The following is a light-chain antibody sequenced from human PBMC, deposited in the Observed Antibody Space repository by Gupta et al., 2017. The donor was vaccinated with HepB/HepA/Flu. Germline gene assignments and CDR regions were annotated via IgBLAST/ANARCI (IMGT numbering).Light chain of an antibody. CDR1: SSDVGGYNS. CDR2: DVT. CDR3: SSFTRSTSTLVL. V-gene: IGLV2-14*03. Sequence: QSALTQPASVSGSPGQSITISSTGTSSDVGGYNSVSWYQQYPGKAPKLLIYDVTARPSGISTRFSASKSGNTASLTVSGLQTEDEADYFCSSFTRSTSTLVLFGGGTKVTVL. J-gene: IGLJ3*02.